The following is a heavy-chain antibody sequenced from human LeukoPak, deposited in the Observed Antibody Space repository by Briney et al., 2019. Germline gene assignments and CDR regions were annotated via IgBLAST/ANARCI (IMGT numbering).Heavy chain of an antibody. D-gene: IGHD6-19*01. Sequence: PGGSLRLSCAASGFTFSSYGMSWVRQAPGKGLEWVSAISGSGGSTYYAASVKGRFTVSRDNSKNTLYLQMNSLRAEDTAVYYCARESSSAGWYDFDYWGQGTLVTVSS. CDR3: ARESSSAGWYDFDY. CDR2: ISGSGGST. J-gene: IGHJ4*02. V-gene: IGHV3-23*01. CDR1: GFTFSSYG.